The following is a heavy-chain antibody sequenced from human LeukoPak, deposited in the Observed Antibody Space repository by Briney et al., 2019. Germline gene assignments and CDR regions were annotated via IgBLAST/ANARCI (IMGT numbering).Heavy chain of an antibody. V-gene: IGHV3-66*01. CDR3: ASAPGQQWLVYWYFDL. CDR2: IYSGGST. D-gene: IGHD6-19*01. J-gene: IGHJ2*01. CDR1: GFTVSSNY. Sequence: PGGSLRLSCAASGFTVSSNYMSWVRQAPRKELHWVSVIYSGGSTYYADSVKVRFTISRDNSKNTLYLQMNSLRAEDTAVYYCASAPGQQWLVYWYFDLWGRGTLVTVSS.